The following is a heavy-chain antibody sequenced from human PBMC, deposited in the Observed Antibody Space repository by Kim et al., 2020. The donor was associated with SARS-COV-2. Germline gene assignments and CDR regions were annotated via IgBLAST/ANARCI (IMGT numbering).Heavy chain of an antibody. D-gene: IGHD3-22*01. CDR2: ICHSGST. V-gene: IGHV4-59*12. Sequence: SETLSLTCTVSGGSFSSYYWTWVRQPPGKGLEWIGEICHSGSTNYNPSLKSRVTMSVDTSKNQFSLKLSSVTAADTATYYCARHHGKTVSVEVINEQYW. CDR3: ARHHGKTVSVEVINEQYW. J-gene: IGHJ2*01. CDR1: GGSFSSYY.